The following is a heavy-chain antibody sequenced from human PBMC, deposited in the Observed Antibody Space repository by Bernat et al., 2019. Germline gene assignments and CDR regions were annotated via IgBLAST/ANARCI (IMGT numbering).Heavy chain of an antibody. Sequence: QVQLVQSGGEVKKPGASVKVSCKASGYTFTSYGISWVRQAPGQGLEWMGWISTYSGNTDYAQKYEGRVTMTTDTSTSTAYMELRSLTSDDTAVDYCVRESASYRLLSSSGGFDIWGQGTMVTVSS. J-gene: IGHJ3*02. V-gene: IGHV1-18*01. CDR2: ISTYSGNT. CDR1: GYTFTSYG. D-gene: IGHD2-15*01. CDR3: VRESASYRLLSSSGGFDI.